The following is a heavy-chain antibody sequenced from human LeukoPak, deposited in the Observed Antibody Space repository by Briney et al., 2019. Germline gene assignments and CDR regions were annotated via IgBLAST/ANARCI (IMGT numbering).Heavy chain of an antibody. CDR1: GGSISSYY. V-gene: IGHV4-59*01. CDR3: ARVGDGNFDY. D-gene: IGHD3-10*01. CDR2: IYYSGST. Sequence: ETSETLSLTCTVSGGSISSYYWSWIRQPPGKGLEWIGYIYYSGSTNYNPSLKSRVTISIDTSKNQFSLKLSSVTAADTAVYHCARVGDGNFDYWGQGTLVTVSP. J-gene: IGHJ4*02.